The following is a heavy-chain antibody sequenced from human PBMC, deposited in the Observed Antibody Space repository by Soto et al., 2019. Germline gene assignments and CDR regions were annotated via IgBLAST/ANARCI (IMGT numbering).Heavy chain of an antibody. Sequence: QLQLQESGSGLVKPSQTLSLTCAVSGGPITSGGYSWSWIRQPPGKGLEWIGYIYHSGSTYYTPYLKSRVTISVDRSKNQFSLKLSSVTAADTAVYYCARGAPVVNDYWGQGTLVTVSS. CDR2: IYHSGST. CDR1: GGPITSGGYS. CDR3: ARGAPVVNDY. V-gene: IGHV4-30-2*01. J-gene: IGHJ4*02. D-gene: IGHD3-22*01.